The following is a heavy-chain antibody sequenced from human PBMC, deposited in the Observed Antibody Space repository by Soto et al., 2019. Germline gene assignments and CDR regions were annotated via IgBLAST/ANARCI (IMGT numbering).Heavy chain of an antibody. D-gene: IGHD2-15*01. Sequence: SETLSLTCSVSGYSVSSSDYYWAWIRQPPGKGLEWIGSMLYSGLTYYNPSLKSRVTLSVDTSKNQFSVRLNSVTASDTAVYYCAPLTVSLSGPYGIHVWGQGTTVTVSS. CDR1: GYSVSSSDYY. CDR3: APLTVSLSGPYGIHV. V-gene: IGHV4-39*01. J-gene: IGHJ6*02. CDR2: MLYSGLT.